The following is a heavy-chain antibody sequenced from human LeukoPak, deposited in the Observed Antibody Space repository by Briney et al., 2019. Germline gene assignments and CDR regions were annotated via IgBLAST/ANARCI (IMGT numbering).Heavy chain of an antibody. D-gene: IGHD3-10*01. J-gene: IGHJ6*02. V-gene: IGHV3-30*02. Sequence: HPGGSLRLSCAASGFTFSSYGMHWVRQAPGKGLEWVAFIRYDGSNKYYTDSVKGRFTIPRDNSKNTLYLQMNSLRAEDTAVYYCAKDIGSGSYYKYYGMDVWGQGTTVTVSS. CDR3: AKDIGSGSYYKYYGMDV. CDR2: IRYDGSNK. CDR1: GFTFSSYG.